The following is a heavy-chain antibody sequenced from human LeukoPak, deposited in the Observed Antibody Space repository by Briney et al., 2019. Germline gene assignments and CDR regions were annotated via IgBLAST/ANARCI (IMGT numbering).Heavy chain of an antibody. J-gene: IGHJ4*02. CDR3: ARLSTVATTIDY. CDR2: IKQDGSDK. Sequence: GGSLRLSCAASGFTFSTYWMSWVRQAPGRGLEWVANIKQDGSDKYYVDSVKGRFTISRDNAKNSLYLQMNSLRAEDTAVYYCARLSTVATTIDYWGQGTLVTVSS. D-gene: IGHD4-23*01. CDR1: GFTFSTYW. V-gene: IGHV3-7*01.